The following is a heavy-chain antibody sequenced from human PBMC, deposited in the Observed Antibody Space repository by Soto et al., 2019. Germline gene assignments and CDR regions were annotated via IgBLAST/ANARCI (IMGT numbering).Heavy chain of an antibody. CDR3: ATYLINYDSGAYYCMDA. V-gene: IGHV1-24*01. CDR2: FDPEDGET. D-gene: IGHD5-12*01. Sequence: ASVKVSCKVSGYTLTELSMHWVRQAPGKGLEWMGGFDPEDGETIYAQKFQGRVTMTEDTSTDTAYMELSSLRSEDTAVYYCATYLINYDSGAYYCMDAWRQGPTVTVPS. J-gene: IGHJ6*02. CDR1: GYTLTELS.